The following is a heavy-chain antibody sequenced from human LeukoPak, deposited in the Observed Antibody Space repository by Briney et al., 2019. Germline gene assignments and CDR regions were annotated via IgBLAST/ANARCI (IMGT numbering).Heavy chain of an antibody. V-gene: IGHV3-48*04. CDR3: ARSGGYYPDY. Sequence: PGGSLRLSCAASGFTFSSYSMNWVRQAPGKGLEWVSYISSVSSSINYADSVKGRFIISRDNAKDSLYLQMNSLGAEDTAVYYCARSGGYYPDYWGQGTLVTVSS. J-gene: IGHJ4*02. D-gene: IGHD3-22*01. CDR2: ISSVSSSI. CDR1: GFTFSSYS.